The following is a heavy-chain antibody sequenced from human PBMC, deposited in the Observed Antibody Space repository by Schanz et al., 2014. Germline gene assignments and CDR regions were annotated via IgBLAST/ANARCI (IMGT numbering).Heavy chain of an antibody. Sequence: VQLVESGGGVVQPGRSLRLSCAASGFNFSSYSLNWVRQAPGKGLEWVSSISYGTSYIYYAESVKGRFTISRDNAKNSLYLQMNGLRAEDTAVYYCARGLIAAAGGAFDYWGQGTLVAVSA. V-gene: IGHV3-21*01. CDR3: ARGLIAAAGGAFDY. CDR1: GFNFSSYS. D-gene: IGHD6-13*01. J-gene: IGHJ4*02. CDR2: ISYGTSYI.